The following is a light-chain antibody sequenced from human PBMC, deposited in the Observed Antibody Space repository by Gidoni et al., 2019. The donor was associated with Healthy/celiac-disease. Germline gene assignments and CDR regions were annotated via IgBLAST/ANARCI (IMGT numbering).Light chain of an antibody. CDR3: SSYAGSNNHVV. Sequence: QSALTQPPSASGSPGQSVTISCPGTSSDVGGYIYDSWYQQHPGKAPQPMIYEVSKRPSGVPDRFSGSKSGNTASLTVSGLQAEDEADYYCSSYAGSNNHVVFGGGTKLTVL. CDR2: EVS. V-gene: IGLV2-8*01. CDR1: SSDVGGYIY. J-gene: IGLJ2*01.